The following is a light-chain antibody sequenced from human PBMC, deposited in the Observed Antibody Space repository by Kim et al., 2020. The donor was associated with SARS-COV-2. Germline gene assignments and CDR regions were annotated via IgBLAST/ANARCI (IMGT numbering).Light chain of an antibody. CDR2: RNN. Sequence: QSVLTQPPSASETPGQRVTISCSGSSANIGSNFIHWYQQLPGTAPTLLIYRNNQRPAGVPDRFSGSKSDTSASLAISGLRFDDEADYYCATWDDGLSGYVFGSGTKVTVL. CDR3: ATWDDGLSGYV. V-gene: IGLV1-47*01. J-gene: IGLJ1*01. CDR1: SANIGSNF.